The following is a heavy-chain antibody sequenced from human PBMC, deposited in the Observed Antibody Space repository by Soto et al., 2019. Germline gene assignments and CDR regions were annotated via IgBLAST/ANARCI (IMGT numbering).Heavy chain of an antibody. Sequence: LSLTCTVSGGSISSGGYYWSWIRQHPGKGLEWIGYIYYSGSTYYNPSLKSRVTISVDTSKNQFSLKLSSVTAADTAVYYCAIVSSGYYYAVDYWGQGTLVTVFS. D-gene: IGHD3-22*01. J-gene: IGHJ4*02. CDR1: GGSISSGGYY. CDR2: IYYSGST. V-gene: IGHV4-31*03. CDR3: AIVSSGYYYAVDY.